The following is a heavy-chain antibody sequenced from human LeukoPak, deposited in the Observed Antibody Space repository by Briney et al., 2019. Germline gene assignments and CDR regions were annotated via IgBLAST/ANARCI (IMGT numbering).Heavy chain of an antibody. V-gene: IGHV3-7*04. Sequence: GGSLRLSCAASGFAFSSYWMSWVRQAPGKGLEWVASIKQDGSEKYYVDSVKGRFTISRDNAKNSLYLQMNSLRAEDTAVYYCARGHSSSPNWFDPWGQGTRVTVSS. CDR3: ARGHSSSPNWFDP. D-gene: IGHD6-13*01. CDR2: IKQDGSEK. J-gene: IGHJ5*02. CDR1: GFAFSSYW.